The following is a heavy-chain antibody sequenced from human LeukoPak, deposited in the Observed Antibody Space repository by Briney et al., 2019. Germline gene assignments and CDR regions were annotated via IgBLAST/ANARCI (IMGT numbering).Heavy chain of an antibody. CDR2: IKQDGSEK. CDR3: ARGYGYYFDY. Sequence: GGPLRLSCAASGFTVSSNYMSWVRQAPGKGLEWVANIKQDGSEKYYVDSVKGRVTISRDNAKNSLYLQMDSLRAEDTAVYYCARGYGYYFDYWGQGTLVTVSS. J-gene: IGHJ4*02. CDR1: GFTVSSNY. V-gene: IGHV3-7*04. D-gene: IGHD3-16*01.